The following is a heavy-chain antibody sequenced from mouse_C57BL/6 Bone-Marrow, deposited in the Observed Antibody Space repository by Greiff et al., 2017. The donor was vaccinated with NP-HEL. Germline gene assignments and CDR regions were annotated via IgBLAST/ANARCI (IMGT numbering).Heavy chain of an antibody. CDR3: ARDRGYYGSRNLDY. CDR1: GFTFSSYA. Sequence: DVQLVESGGGLVKPGGSLKLSCAASGFTFSSYAMSWVRQTPEKRLEWVATISDGGSYTYYPDNVKGRFTISRDNAKNNLYLQMSHLKSEDTAMYYCARDRGYYGSRNLDYWGQGTTLTVSS. V-gene: IGHV5-4*01. D-gene: IGHD1-1*01. CDR2: ISDGGSYT. J-gene: IGHJ2*01.